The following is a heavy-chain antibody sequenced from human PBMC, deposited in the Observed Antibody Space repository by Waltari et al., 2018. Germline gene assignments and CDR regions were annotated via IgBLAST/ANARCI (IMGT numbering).Heavy chain of an antibody. CDR2: ITWECVNT. CDR1: GFSFYYYA. V-gene: IGHV3-43D*03. D-gene: IGHD7-27*01. J-gene: IGHJ1*01. CDR3: AKDRVSTGAQYFHH. Sequence: EVELVESGGAVVQPGGSLRLSCAASGFSFYYYAMHWVRQVPGKGLEWVSLITWECVNTYYADSVKGRFTISRDNSKNFLYLQMNSLRTDDTALYYCAKDRVSTGAQYFHHWGQGTLVTVSS.